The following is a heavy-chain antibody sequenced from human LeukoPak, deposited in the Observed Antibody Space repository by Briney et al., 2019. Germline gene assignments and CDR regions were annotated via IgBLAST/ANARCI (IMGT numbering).Heavy chain of an antibody. J-gene: IGHJ6*02. CDR3: ARVAVYYYYGMDV. Sequence: GGSLRLSCAASGFTFSSYSMNWVRQAPGKGLEWVSSISSSSSYIYYADSVKGRFTITRDNAKNSLYLQMSSLRAEDTAVYYCARVAVYYYYGMDVWGQGTTVTVSS. V-gene: IGHV3-21*01. CDR2: ISSSSSYI. CDR1: GFTFSSYS.